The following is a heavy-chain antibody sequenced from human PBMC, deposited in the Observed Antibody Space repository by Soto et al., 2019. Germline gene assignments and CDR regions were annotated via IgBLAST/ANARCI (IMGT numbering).Heavy chain of an antibody. D-gene: IGHD3-10*01. J-gene: IGHJ4*01. CDR3: ARHSTSAPKDY. CDR2: IYPGDSDT. V-gene: IGHV5-51*01. Sequence: GESLKIACKGSGYSFTTYWIAWVRQMPGKGLEWVGIIYPGDSDTRYSPSFEGHVTISVDKSISTAFLQWNSLKASDNAIYYCARHSTSAPKDYWGQGTLVTVSS. CDR1: GYSFTTYW.